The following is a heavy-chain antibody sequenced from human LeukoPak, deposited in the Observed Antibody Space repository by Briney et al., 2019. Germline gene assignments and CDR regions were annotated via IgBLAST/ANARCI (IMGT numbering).Heavy chain of an antibody. CDR1: GFTDSGTH. D-gene: IGHD3-16*01. Sequence: PGGSLRLSCAASGFTDSGTHMSWVRQAPGKGLEWVSAMYTGGTTYYADSVTGRFTVSRDTSRNTLFLHMNRLRAEDTAVYYCAKDEATSGGGLASWGQGTLVIVSS. CDR3: AKDEATSGGGLAS. J-gene: IGHJ5*01. V-gene: IGHV3-53*01. CDR2: MYTGGTT.